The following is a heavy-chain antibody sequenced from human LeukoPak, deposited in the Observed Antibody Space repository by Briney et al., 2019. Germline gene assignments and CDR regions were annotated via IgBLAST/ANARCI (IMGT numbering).Heavy chain of an antibody. J-gene: IGHJ5*02. D-gene: IGHD6-13*01. CDR1: GYTFTTYG. V-gene: IGHV1-18*01. CDR3: ARGGSTAAGPWDWFDP. Sequence: ASVEVSCKASGYTFTTYGISWVRQAPGQGLEWMGWITGYNGDTHYAQKFQGRVTMTTDTSTTTAYMELRSLRSDDTAVYYCARGGSTAAGPWDWFDPWGQGTLVTVSS. CDR2: ITGYNGDT.